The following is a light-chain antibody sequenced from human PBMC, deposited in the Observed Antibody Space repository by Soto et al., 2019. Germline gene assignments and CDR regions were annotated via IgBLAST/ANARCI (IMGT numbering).Light chain of an antibody. V-gene: IGLV2-11*01. J-gene: IGLJ2*01. CDR2: DVS. CDR1: SVDVGGYNY. CDR3: CSYRGGAV. Sequence: QSALTQPRSLSGSPGQSVTISCTGTSVDVGGYNYVSWYQQHPGKAPKLIIYDVSKRPSGVPDRFSGSKSGNTASLTISGLQADDEADYYCCSYRGGAVFGGGTKLTVL.